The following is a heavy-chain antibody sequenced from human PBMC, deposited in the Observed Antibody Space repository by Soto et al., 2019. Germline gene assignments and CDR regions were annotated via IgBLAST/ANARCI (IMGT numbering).Heavy chain of an antibody. V-gene: IGHV4-59*02. J-gene: IGHJ5*02. CDR2: MYFGGSF. CDR1: GASVSHGY. CDR3: ARSYYDSTGFAVDP. Sequence: QMQLQASGPGLVKPSETLSLTCNVSGASVSHGYWSWIRQPPGKGLEWIGFMYFGGSFNYNPSLTSRATIPVETSKNQFSMKLPSVTASDTAVYYCARSYYDSTGFAVDPWGQGTLVTVSS. D-gene: IGHD3-22*01.